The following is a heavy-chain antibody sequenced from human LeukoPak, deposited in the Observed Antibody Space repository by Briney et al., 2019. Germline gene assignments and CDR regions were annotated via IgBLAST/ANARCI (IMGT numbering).Heavy chain of an antibody. D-gene: IGHD2-2*02. CDR2: ISWNSGSI. CDR3: AKDNRRHYTRGPNPDSLH. CDR1: GFIFNNYA. Sequence: GRSLRLSCAGSGFIFNNYAMHWVRQPPGKGLEWVSGISWNSGSIDYADSVKGRFTISRDNAKNSLYLQMNSLRVEDTAFYYCAKDNRRHYTRGPNPDSLHWGQGALVTVSS. J-gene: IGHJ4*02. V-gene: IGHV3-9*01.